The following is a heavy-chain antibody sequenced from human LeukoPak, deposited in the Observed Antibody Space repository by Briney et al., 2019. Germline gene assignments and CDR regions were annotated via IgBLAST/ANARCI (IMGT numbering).Heavy chain of an antibody. CDR1: GFTFSNYA. J-gene: IGHJ4*02. V-gene: IGHV3-30*02. D-gene: IGHD2-8*02. Sequence: PGGSLRLSCAASGFTFSNYAMHWVRQGPGKGLEWVAYIAHHGNNKYYVDPVKGRFTISRDNSRKTLYLQMDSLRADDTAVYYCAKDGSWSCTDWGQGTLVTVSS. CDR2: IAHHGNNK. CDR3: AKDGSWSCTD.